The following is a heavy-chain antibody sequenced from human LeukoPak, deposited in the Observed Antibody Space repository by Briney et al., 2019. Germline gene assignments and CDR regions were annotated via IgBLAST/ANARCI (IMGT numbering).Heavy chain of an antibody. V-gene: IGHV3-23*01. CDR3: TTGPITMVRGVSPRY. CDR2: VSGGGDRT. CDR1: GFTFSTYA. D-gene: IGHD3-10*01. J-gene: IGHJ4*02. Sequence: PGGSLRLSCAASGFTFSTYAMSWVRQAPGKGVEWVSAVSGGGDRTSSADSVKGRFTISRDNSKNTLYLQMNSLKTEDTAVYYCTTGPITMVRGVSPRYWGQGTLVTVSS.